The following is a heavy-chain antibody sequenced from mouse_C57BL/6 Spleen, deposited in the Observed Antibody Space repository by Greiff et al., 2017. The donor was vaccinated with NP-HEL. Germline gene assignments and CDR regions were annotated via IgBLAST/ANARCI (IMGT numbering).Heavy chain of an antibody. V-gene: IGHV1-81*01. Sequence: VQLQQSGAELARPGASVKLSCKASGYTFTSYGISWVKQRTGQGLEWIGEIYPRSGNTYYNEKFKGKATLTADKSSSTAYMELRSLTSEDSAVYVCARKEGVYDYSWYFDVWGTGATVTVSS. CDR2: IYPRSGNT. CDR1: GYTFTSYG. J-gene: IGHJ1*03. CDR3: ARKEGVYDYSWYFDV. D-gene: IGHD2-4*01.